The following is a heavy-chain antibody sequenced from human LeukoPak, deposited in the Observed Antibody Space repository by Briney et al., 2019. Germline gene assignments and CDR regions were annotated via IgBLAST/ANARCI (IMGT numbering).Heavy chain of an antibody. CDR3: ARDGGYCTNGVCFHNWFDP. CDR1: GYTFTGYY. Sequence: ASVKVSCKASGYTFTGYYMHWVRQAPGQGLEWMGWISAYNGNTNYAQKLQGRVTMTTDTSTSTAYMELRSLRSDDTAVYYCARDGGYCTNGVCFHNWFDPWGQGTLVTVSS. CDR2: ISAYNGNT. V-gene: IGHV1-18*04. J-gene: IGHJ5*02. D-gene: IGHD2-8*01.